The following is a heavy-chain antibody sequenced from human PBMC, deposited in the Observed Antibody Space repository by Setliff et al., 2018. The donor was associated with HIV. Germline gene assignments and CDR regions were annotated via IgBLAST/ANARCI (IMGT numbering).Heavy chain of an antibody. Sequence: LSLTCAVSGDSINRGYYWAWIRQPPGKGPEWIGSIYKSGSTYHNPSLKSRVTISVNLSKNHFALKLTSVTAAGTAVYYCARQHPFLEWLPLHFDQWGQGTLVTVSS. J-gene: IGHJ4*02. V-gene: IGHV4-38-2*01. D-gene: IGHD3-3*01. CDR2: IYKSGST. CDR1: GDSINRGYY. CDR3: ARQHPFLEWLPLHFDQ.